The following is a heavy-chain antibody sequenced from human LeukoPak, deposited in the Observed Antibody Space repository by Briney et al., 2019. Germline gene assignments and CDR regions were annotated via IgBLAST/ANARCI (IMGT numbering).Heavy chain of an antibody. V-gene: IGHV3-74*01. CDR2: INNDGSGT. CDR1: GFTFSRQW. J-gene: IGHJ3*01. D-gene: IGHD1-14*01. CDR3: TPGVPAMPTGAFAF. Sequence: GGSLRLSCAASGFTFSRQWMHWVRQLPGEGLVWVARINNDGSGTSYADSVKGRFTISRDNAQSALSLQMSRLKVEDTAIYYCTPGVPAMPTGAFAFWGRGTMSPSL.